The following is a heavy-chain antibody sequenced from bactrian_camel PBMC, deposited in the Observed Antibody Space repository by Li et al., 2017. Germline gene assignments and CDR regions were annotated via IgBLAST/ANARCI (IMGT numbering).Heavy chain of an antibody. J-gene: IGHJ2*01. CDR2: IDSGGGT. D-gene: IGHD5*01. V-gene: IGHV3S53*01. Sequence: VQLVESGGGSVQAGGSLTLSCEASGYIYNRCMGWFRQAAGKEREGVATIDSGGGTTYVDSVKGRFTISKDNAKNTVYLQMNSLKPEDIAMYYCVAARYCKTAADLDRYLEVGGHGTQVTVS. CDR3: VAARYCKTAADLDRYLEV. CDR1: GYIYNRC.